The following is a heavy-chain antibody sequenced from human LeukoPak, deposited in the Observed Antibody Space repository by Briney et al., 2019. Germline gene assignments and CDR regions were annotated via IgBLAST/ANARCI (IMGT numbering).Heavy chain of an antibody. D-gene: IGHD2/OR15-2a*01. CDR2: IYPTGAT. Sequence: GGSLRLSCAASGFTVTSSYMTWVSQTQGKGLEWVSVIYPTGATYYADSVKGRFTISRDNSKNTVSLQMTSLRADDTALYYCARRILGPIDDWGQGTLVTVSS. V-gene: IGHV3-53*01. CDR3: ARRILGPIDD. CDR1: GFTVTSSY. J-gene: IGHJ4*02.